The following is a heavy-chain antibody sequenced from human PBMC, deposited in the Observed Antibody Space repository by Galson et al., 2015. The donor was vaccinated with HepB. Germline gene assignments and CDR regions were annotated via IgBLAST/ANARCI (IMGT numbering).Heavy chain of an antibody. CDR1: GFTFDTFT. V-gene: IGHV3-30-3*01. Sequence: SLRLSCAASGFTFDTFTLHWVRQSPGKGLEWVAVISDNGGSTFYAESVQGRFIISRDNSKNTVYLQMPSLRVGDTAVYYCSRDHAGLYDNSGSYFAAWGQGTL. CDR3: SRDHAGLYDNSGSYFAA. CDR2: ISDNGGST. D-gene: IGHD3-22*01. J-gene: IGHJ4*02.